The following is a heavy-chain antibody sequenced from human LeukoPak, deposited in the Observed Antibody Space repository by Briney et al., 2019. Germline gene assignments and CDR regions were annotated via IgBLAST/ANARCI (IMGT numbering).Heavy chain of an antibody. CDR3: ASSGQCANGLCRDVGYMDV. V-gene: IGHV4-59*11. D-gene: IGHD2-8*01. Sequence: SETLSLTCTVSGGSINSHYWSWVRQPPGKGLVWIGYISYSGNTNYNPSLKSRVTISMHTSKNQLSLKLNSVTAADTAVYYCASSGQCANGLCRDVGYMDVWGKGTTVTVSS. CDR1: GGSINSHY. J-gene: IGHJ6*03. CDR2: ISYSGNT.